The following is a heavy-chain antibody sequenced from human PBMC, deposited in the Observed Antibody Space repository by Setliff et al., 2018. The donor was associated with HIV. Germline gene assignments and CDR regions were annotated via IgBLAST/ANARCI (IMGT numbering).Heavy chain of an antibody. CDR1: GFTLSTYR. CDR2: ITRDSSYI. D-gene: IGHD1-7*01. J-gene: IGHJ6*03. Sequence: GGSLRLSCVASGFTLSTYRMNWVRQAPGKGLEWVSSITRDSSYIFDADSVKGRFTISRDNAQNSLYLQMNNLRVEDTAVYYCARDGTTLLAAMDVWGKGTTVTVSS. CDR3: ARDGTTLLAAMDV. V-gene: IGHV3-21*01.